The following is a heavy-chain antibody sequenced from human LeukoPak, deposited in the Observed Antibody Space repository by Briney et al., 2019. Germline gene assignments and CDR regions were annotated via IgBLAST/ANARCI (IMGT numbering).Heavy chain of an antibody. Sequence: SETLSLTCAVSGDSIGTDYWWSWVRQSPERGLEWIGYIYYSGSTNYNPSLKSRVTISVDTSKNQFSLKLSSETAADTAVYYCARAYIVVVPAAISGWFDPWGQGTLVTVSS. V-gene: IGHV4-4*02. D-gene: IGHD2-2*02. CDR2: IYYSGST. CDR3: ARAYIVVVPAAISGWFDP. CDR1: GDSIGTDYW. J-gene: IGHJ5*02.